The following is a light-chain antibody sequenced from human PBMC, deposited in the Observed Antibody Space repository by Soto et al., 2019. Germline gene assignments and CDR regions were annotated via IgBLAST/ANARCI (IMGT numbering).Light chain of an antibody. CDR1: QSISSY. V-gene: IGKV1-39*01. Sequence: DIQMTQSPSPLSASVGDRVYITCRTSQSISSYLNWYQAKPGKAPKLLIYEASSLESGVPSRFSGSGSGTDFTLTISSLQPEDSATYYCQQSYSTPPFNLGPGTKVDIK. J-gene: IGKJ3*01. CDR3: QQSYSTPPFN. CDR2: EAS.